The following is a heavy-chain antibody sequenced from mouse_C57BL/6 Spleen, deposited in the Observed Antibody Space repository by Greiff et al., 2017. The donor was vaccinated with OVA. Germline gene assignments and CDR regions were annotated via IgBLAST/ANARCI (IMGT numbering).Heavy chain of an antibody. Sequence: VQLQQSGAELVRPGASVKMSCTASGYTFTSYTMHWVKQRPGQGLEWIGYINPSSGYTKYNQKFKDKATLTADKSSSTAYMQLSSLTSEDSAVYDCARPHCYGSDHPYFDYWGQGTTLTVSS. J-gene: IGHJ2*01. D-gene: IGHD1-1*01. CDR2: INPSSGYT. V-gene: IGHV1-4*01. CDR3: ARPHCYGSDHPYFDY. CDR1: GYTFTSYT.